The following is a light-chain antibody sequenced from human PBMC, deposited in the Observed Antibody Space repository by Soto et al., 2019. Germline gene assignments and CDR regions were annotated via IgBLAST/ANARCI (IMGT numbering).Light chain of an antibody. CDR1: QRLSSSF. CDR3: LQYASPLYT. CDR2: GAS. J-gene: IGKJ2*01. V-gene: IGKV3-20*01. Sequence: EVVLTQSPGTLSLSPGERATLSCRASQRLSSSFLAWYQQKPGQAPRLLLYGASNRATGIPDRFSGSGSGTDFTLTISRLEPEDFAVYFCLQYASPLYTFGQGTKLEIK.